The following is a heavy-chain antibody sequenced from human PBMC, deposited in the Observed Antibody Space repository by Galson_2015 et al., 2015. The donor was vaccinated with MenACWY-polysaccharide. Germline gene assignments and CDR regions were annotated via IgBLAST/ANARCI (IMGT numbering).Heavy chain of an antibody. J-gene: IGHJ3*02. CDR3: ARALGTTVTLDDAFDI. D-gene: IGHD4-17*01. Sequence: TLSLTCTVSGDSITSGGYFWSWIRQHPGKRLEWIASISYDGGTYYNPSLKSRVTISVDTSKNQFSLKLSSVTAADTAVYYCARALGTTVTLDDAFDIWGQGTMVTVSS. CDR1: GDSITSGGYF. CDR2: ISYDGGT. V-gene: IGHV4-31*03.